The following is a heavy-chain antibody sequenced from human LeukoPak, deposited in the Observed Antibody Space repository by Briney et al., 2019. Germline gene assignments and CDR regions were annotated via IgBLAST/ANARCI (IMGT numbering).Heavy chain of an antibody. V-gene: IGHV4-39*02. Sequence: SETLSLTCTVSGGSISSSSYYWGWIRQPPGKGLEWIGSIYYSGSTYYNPSLKSRVTISVDTSKNQFSLKLSSVTAADTAVYYCAREGANGYSRHYYYYYGMDVWGQGTTVTVSS. J-gene: IGHJ6*02. CDR1: GGSISSSSYY. D-gene: IGHD6-13*01. CDR3: AREGANGYSRHYYYYYGMDV. CDR2: IYYSGST.